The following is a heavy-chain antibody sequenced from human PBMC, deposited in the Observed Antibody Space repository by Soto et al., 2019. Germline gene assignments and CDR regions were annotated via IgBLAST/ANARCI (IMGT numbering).Heavy chain of an antibody. Sequence: ASVKISCKTSRYIFTGYYMYWVRQAPGQGLEWMRWINPNSGDTNYAQRFKGRVSMTSDTPINTAYLELSRLRPGKSAVFFCARSNSAHPYHGMDAWGQGTTVTVSS. J-gene: IGHJ6*01. V-gene: IGHV1-2*02. CDR2: INPNSGDT. D-gene: IGHD1-7*01. CDR1: RYIFTGYY. CDR3: ARSNSAHPYHGMDA.